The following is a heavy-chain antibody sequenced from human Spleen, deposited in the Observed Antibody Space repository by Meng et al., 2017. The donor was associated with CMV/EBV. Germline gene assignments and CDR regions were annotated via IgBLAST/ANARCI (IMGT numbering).Heavy chain of an antibody. D-gene: IGHD3-10*01. V-gene: IGHV3-53*01. CDR3: TRVINYYGSGSHFDY. Sequence: SGFIVSGNYMSWVRQAPGRGLEWVSVIYTGGNTYYAGSVRGRFTISRDNSKNTLYLQMNSLRAEDTAVYYCTRVINYYGSGSHFDYWGQGTLVTVSS. CDR1: GFIVSGNY. J-gene: IGHJ4*02. CDR2: IYTGGNT.